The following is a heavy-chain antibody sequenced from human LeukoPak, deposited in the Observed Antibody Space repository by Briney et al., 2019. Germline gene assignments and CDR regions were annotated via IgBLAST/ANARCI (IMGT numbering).Heavy chain of an antibody. CDR3: APWLRWDAFDI. Sequence: GGSLRLSCAASGFTFSSYWMSWVRQAPGKGLEWVANIKQDGSEKYYVDSVKGRFTISRDNAKNSLYLQMDSLRAEDTAVYYCAPWLRWDAFDIWGQGTMVTVSS. D-gene: IGHD5-12*01. V-gene: IGHV3-7*03. CDR1: GFTFSSYW. CDR2: IKQDGSEK. J-gene: IGHJ3*02.